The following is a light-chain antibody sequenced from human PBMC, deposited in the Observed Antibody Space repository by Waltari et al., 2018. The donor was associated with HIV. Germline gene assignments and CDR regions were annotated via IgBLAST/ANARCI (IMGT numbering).Light chain of an antibody. J-gene: IGLJ2*01. CDR1: DSDFGLYNF. CDR2: EVD. Sequence: SDLTQPASVSGFLGQSITISCTGGDSDFGLYNFISWYQQQPGKVPRLLLYEVDTRASGMPGRFSGSKSGNTASLTITGLQIEDEGLYYCASYTADDTVLFGGGTTVTVL. CDR3: ASYTADDTVL. V-gene: IGLV2-14*01.